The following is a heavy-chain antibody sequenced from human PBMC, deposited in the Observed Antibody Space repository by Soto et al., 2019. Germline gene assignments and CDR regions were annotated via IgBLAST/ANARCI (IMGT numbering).Heavy chain of an antibody. Sequence: QVQLVESGGGVVQPGRSLRLSCEASGFTFSSYGMHWVHQAPGKGLEWVAVISYDGNTKYYSDSVKGRFTISRDNSKNTLYLQLNSLRTEDTAVYYCANQIATGHWGRGTLVTVSA. V-gene: IGHV3-30*18. CDR2: ISYDGNTK. CDR1: GFTFSSYG. CDR3: ANQIATGH. J-gene: IGHJ4*02. D-gene: IGHD3-22*01.